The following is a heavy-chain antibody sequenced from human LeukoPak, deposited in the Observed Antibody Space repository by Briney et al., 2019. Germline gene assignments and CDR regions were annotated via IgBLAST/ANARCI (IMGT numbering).Heavy chain of an antibody. CDR3: ARESVLATYYYYYMDV. J-gene: IGHJ6*03. V-gene: IGHV1-18*01. CDR1: GYTFTSYG. D-gene: IGHD1-26*01. Sequence: GAPVKVSCKASGYTFTSYGICWVRQAPGQGLEWMGWISAYNGNTNYAQKLQGRVTMTTDTSTSTAYMELRSLRSDDTAVYYCARESVLATYYYYYMDVWGKGTTVTVSS. CDR2: ISAYNGNT.